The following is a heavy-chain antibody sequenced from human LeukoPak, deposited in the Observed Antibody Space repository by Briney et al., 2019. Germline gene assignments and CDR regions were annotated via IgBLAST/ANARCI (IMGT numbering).Heavy chain of an antibody. D-gene: IGHD3-9*01. V-gene: IGHV1-18*01. CDR1: GYTFTSYG. CDR3: ARVQLRYFDWLSDYYFDY. CDR2: ITAYNVNT. J-gene: IGHJ4*02. Sequence: GASVKVSCKASGYTFTSYGISWVRHAPGQGLEWVGWITAYNVNTNYTQKLHGTGTMTTHTSTRTDYMELRSLRSDDTAVYYCARVQLRYFDWLSDYYFDYWGQGTLVTVSS.